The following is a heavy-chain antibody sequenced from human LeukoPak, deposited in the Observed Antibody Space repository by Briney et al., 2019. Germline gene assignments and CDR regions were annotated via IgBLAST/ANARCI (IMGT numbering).Heavy chain of an antibody. J-gene: IGHJ4*02. CDR3: ARLANDYGGNSDY. V-gene: IGHV1-69*01. Sequence: GSSVNASCKASGGTFSSYAISWVRQAPGQGLEWMGGIIPIFGTANYAQKFQGRVTITADESTSTAYMELSSLRSEDTAVYYCARLANDYGGNSDYWGQGTLVTVSS. CDR2: IIPIFGTA. CDR1: GGTFSSYA. D-gene: IGHD4-23*01.